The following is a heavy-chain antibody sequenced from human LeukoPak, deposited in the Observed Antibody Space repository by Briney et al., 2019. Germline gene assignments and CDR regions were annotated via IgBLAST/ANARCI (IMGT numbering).Heavy chain of an antibody. Sequence: ASVKVSCTASGYTFTGYYMHWVRQAPGQGLEWMGWINPNSGGTNYAQKFQGRVTMTRDTSISTAYMELSRLRSDDTAVYYCARDRTRTGYSSGWYHDYWGQGTLVTASS. J-gene: IGHJ4*02. V-gene: IGHV1-2*02. D-gene: IGHD6-19*01. CDR1: GYTFTGYY. CDR2: INPNSGGT. CDR3: ARDRTRTGYSSGWYHDY.